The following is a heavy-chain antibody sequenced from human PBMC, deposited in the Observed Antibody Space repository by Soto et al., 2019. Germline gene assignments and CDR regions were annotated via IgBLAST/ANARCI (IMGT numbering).Heavy chain of an antibody. CDR1: GFNVMSYW. J-gene: IGHJ4*02. V-gene: IGHV3-7*01. D-gene: IGHD3-16*01. CDR3: ARDIGFDYVN. CDR2: VKEDGSEV. Sequence: GGSLRLSCAVSGFNVMSYWMSWVRQAPGKGLEWVASVKEDGSEVYYLQSVRGRFTISRDSAGNALHLAMNYLSAEDTGVYFCARDIGFDYVNWGQGTLVTVSS.